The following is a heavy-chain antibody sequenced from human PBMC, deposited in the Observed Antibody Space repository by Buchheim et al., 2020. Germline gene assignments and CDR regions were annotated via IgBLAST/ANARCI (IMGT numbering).Heavy chain of an antibody. CDR3: ASQAGHYDSSGYLPDYYYYGMDV. J-gene: IGHJ6*02. CDR1: GFTVSSNY. D-gene: IGHD3-22*01. V-gene: IGHV3-66*04. Sequence: EVQLVESGGGLVQPGGSLRLSCAASGFTVSSNYMSWVRQAPGKGLEWVSVIYSGGSTYYADSVKGRFTISRDNSKNTLYLQMNSLRAEDTAVYYCASQAGHYDSSGYLPDYYYYGMDVWGQGTT. CDR2: IYSGGST.